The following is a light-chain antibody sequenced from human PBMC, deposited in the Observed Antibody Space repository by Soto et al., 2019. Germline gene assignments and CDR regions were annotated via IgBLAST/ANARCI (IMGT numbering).Light chain of an antibody. J-gene: IGKJ1*01. V-gene: IGKV1-5*03. CDR2: KTS. CDR1: QAVNPW. Sequence: DIQVTQSPSIVSASVGDTVTITCRASQAVNPWLAWHQQKPGKVPRVLIYKTSDLENGVPSRFSGSGSGTEFTLTISNLQPDDFATYYCQQYYSRESFCQGTKV. CDR3: QQYYSRES.